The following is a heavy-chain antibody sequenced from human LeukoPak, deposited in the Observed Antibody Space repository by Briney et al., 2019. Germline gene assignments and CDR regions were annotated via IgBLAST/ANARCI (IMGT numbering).Heavy chain of an antibody. Sequence: SETLSLTCTVSGGSISSSSYYWSWIRQPPGKGLEWIGSIYYSGSTYYNPSLKSRVTISVDTSKNQFSLKLSSVTAADTAVYYCAAGSESYDSRGYSYYFDYWGQGTLVTVSS. CDR3: AAGSESYDSRGYSYYFDY. J-gene: IGHJ4*02. CDR1: GGSISSSSYY. CDR2: IYYSGST. V-gene: IGHV4-39*07. D-gene: IGHD3-22*01.